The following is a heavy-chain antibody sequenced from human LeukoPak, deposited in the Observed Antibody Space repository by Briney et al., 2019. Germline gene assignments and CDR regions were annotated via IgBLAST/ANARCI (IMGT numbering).Heavy chain of an antibody. Sequence: GGSLRLSCEVSGFTVTSHYMSWVRQAPGKGLELVSLIYSIAGGGYTYYTDSVKGRFTFSRDNSKNTLFLQMNSLGVEDTAVYYCARDPFDNSVHYWGQGTLVTVSS. CDR1: GFTVTSHY. CDR2: IYSIAGGGYT. J-gene: IGHJ4*02. D-gene: IGHD3-22*01. CDR3: ARDPFDNSVHY. V-gene: IGHV3-66*01.